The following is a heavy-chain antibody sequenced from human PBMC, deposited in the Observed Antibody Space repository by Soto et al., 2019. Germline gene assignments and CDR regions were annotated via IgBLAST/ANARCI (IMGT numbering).Heavy chain of an antibody. CDR1: GFALLSYT. D-gene: IGHD3-10*01. V-gene: IGHV3-23*01. J-gene: IGHJ4*02. Sequence: GXXLXLXXAASGFALLSYTMNWVRQAPGKGLEWVSAISGSGGSTYYADSVKGRFTISRDNSKNTLYLQMNSLRAEDTAVYXXAKLWFGEFLFDYWGQGTLVTVSS. CDR3: AKLWFGEFLFDY. CDR2: ISGSGGST.